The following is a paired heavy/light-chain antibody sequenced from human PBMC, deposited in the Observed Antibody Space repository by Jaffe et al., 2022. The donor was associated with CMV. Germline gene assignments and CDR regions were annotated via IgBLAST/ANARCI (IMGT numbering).Light chain of an antibody. J-gene: IGKJ1*01. Sequence: DVVMTQSPLSLPVTLGQPASISCRSSQSIVHSDGRTYLHWFQQRPGQSPRRLIYKVSNRDSGVPDRFSGSGSGTDFTLKISRVEAEDIGVYYCLQGANWPTFGQGTKVEI. CDR2: KVS. V-gene: IGKV2-30*02. CDR3: LQGANWPT. CDR1: QSIVHSDGRTY.
Heavy chain of an antibody. Sequence: EVQLVQSGGGLVQSGGSLRLSCVASGFTFSNYWMAWVRQAPGKGLEFVTKTKEDGSEKYYVDSVKGRFTISRDNARDSLYLQMNNLRADDTAVYYCARDPAFSAFDVWGQGTMVTVSS. J-gene: IGHJ3*01. CDR1: GFTFSNYW. V-gene: IGHV3-7*01. CDR3: ARDPAFSAFDV. CDR2: TKEDGSEK.